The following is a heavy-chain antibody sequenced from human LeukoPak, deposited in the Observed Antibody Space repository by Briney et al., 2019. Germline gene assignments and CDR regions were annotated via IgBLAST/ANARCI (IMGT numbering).Heavy chain of an antibody. CDR2: IKQDGSEK. J-gene: IGHJ4*02. CDR1: GFTFSSRDW. D-gene: IGHD2/OR15-2a*01. Sequence: GGSLRLSCVASGFTFSSRDWMTWVRQAPGKGLEWVANIKQDGSEKNYVDSVKGRFTISRDNAKNSVDLQMNSLRAEDTAVYYCARDSGYRTFTFSNDYWGQGTLVTVSS. V-gene: IGHV3-7*01. CDR3: ARDSGYRTFTFSNDY.